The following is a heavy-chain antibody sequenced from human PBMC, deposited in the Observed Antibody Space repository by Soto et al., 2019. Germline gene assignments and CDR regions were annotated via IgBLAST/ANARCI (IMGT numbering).Heavy chain of an antibody. D-gene: IGHD3-10*01. V-gene: IGHV3-21*01. CDR2: ISSSSSYI. Sequence: EVQLVESGGGLVKPGGSLRLSCAASGFTFSSYSMNWVRQAPGKGREWFSSISSSSSYIYYAVSVKGRFTISRDNAKNSLSLQMNSLRAEDTAVYYCARDGVLRSTDFWGQVTLVTVSS. CDR1: GFTFSSYS. J-gene: IGHJ4*02. CDR3: ARDGVLRSTDF.